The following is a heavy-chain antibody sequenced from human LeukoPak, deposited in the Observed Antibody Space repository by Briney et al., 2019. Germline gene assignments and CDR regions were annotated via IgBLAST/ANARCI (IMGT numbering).Heavy chain of an antibody. J-gene: IGHJ5*02. CDR2: IKQDGSEK. V-gene: IGHV3-7*01. D-gene: IGHD2-15*01. CDR3: AREVVGGGRNWFDP. CDR1: GFTFSSYW. Sequence: GGSLRLSCAASGFTFSSYWMSWVRQAPGKGLEWVANIKQDGSEKYYVDSVKGRFTISRDNAKNSLYLQMNSLRAEDTAVYYCAREVVGGGRNWFDPWGQGTLVTVSS.